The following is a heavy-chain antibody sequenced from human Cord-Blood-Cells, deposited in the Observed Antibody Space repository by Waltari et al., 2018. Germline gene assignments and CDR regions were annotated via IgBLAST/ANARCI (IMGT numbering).Heavy chain of an antibody. V-gene: IGHV3-30*18. CDR1: GFTFSSDG. CDR3: AKDGVIVATIPDAFDI. J-gene: IGHJ3*02. Sequence: QVQLVESGGGVVQPGRSLSLSCAASGFTFSSDGMHWVRPAPGKGLEWVAVISYDGSNKYYADSVKGRFTISSDNSKNTLYLQMNSLRAEDRAVYYCAKDGVIVATIPDAFDIWGQGTMVTVSS. CDR2: ISYDGSNK. D-gene: IGHD5-12*01.